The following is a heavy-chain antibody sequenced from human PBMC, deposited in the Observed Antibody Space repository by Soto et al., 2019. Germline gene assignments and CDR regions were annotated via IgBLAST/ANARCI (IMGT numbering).Heavy chain of an antibody. J-gene: IGHJ4*02. V-gene: IGHV4-30-4*01. CDR2: FSHGGNP. CDR3: AVNGGNYNCDN. D-gene: IGHD1-26*01. CDR1: GGSVSSGDYY. Sequence: QVQLRESGPGRLKPSQTLSLTCSFSGGSVSSGDYYWGWIRQSPGKVLEWIEYFSHGGNPCYSPSLKSRVTVSFNMPKKQFSLRLSSVTAADTATYYCAVNGGNYNCDNWGQGTLVTVSS.